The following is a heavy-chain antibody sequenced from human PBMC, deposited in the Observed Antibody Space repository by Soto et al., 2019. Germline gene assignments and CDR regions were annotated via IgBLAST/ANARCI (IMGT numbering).Heavy chain of an antibody. J-gene: IGHJ4*02. V-gene: IGHV3-64*02. CDR1: GFTFSSYP. CDR3: ARGRAAYYFDY. Sequence: LRLSCAASGFTFSSYPMHWVRQAPGKGLEHVSSTSGDGRIMYYLDSVKGRFTISRDNSKNTLYPQMGSLRTEDMAVYYCARGRAAYYFDYWGQGALVTVSS. CDR2: TSGDGRIM. D-gene: IGHD6-25*01.